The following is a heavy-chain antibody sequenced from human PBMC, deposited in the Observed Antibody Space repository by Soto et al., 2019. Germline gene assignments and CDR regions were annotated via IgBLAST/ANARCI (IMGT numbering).Heavy chain of an antibody. CDR2: MNPNSGNT. CDR3: ARVYAGTSDYYYYYMDV. V-gene: IGHV1-8*01. CDR1: GYTFTSYD. J-gene: IGHJ6*03. D-gene: IGHD6-13*01. Sequence: GASVKVSCKASGYTFTSYDINWVRQATGQGLEWMGWMNPNSGNTGYAQKFQGRVTMTRNTSISTAYMELSSLRSEDTTVYYCARVYAGTSDYYYYYMDVWGKGTTVTVSS.